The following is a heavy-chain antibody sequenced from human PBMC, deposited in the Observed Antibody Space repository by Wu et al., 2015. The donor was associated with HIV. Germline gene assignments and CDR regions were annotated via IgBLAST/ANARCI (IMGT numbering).Heavy chain of an antibody. CDR2: IVPYNGKI. CDR1: GYTFKSYA. J-gene: IGHJ4*02. V-gene: IGHV1-18*01. Sequence: QVKLVQSGIELKKSGASVKVSCQASGYTFKSYAITWMRQARGQGLEWMGWIVPYNGKIQYAQTFEGRVTMTTDTSRNTAYLELRSLRSDDTAVYYCARNLAISFWSEFYFDFWGQGTLVTVSP. CDR3: ARNLAISFWSEFYFDF. D-gene: IGHD3-16*02.